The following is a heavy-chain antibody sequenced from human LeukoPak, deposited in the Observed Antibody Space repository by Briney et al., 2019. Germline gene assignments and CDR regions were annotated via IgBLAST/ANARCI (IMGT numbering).Heavy chain of an antibody. D-gene: IGHD3-9*01. Sequence: GGSLRLSCAASRFTFSNYAPSWVRQAPGKGLEWVSTISAGGSTYYADSVKGRFTVSRDNSKNTLSLQINSLRAEDTAVYYCANLKYDYWGQGTLVTVSS. CDR2: ISAGGST. CDR3: ANLKYDY. J-gene: IGHJ4*02. CDR1: RFTFSNYA. V-gene: IGHV3-23*01.